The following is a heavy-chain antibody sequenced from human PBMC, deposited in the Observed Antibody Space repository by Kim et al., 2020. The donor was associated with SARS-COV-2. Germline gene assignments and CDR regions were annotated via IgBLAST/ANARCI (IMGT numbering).Heavy chain of an antibody. CDR3: ARVSGDYGSGSYYYNWFDP. J-gene: IGHJ5*02. V-gene: IGHV3-11*06. D-gene: IGHD3-10*01. Sequence: GRFTITRDNAKNSLYLQMNSLRAEDTAVYYCARVSGDYGSGSYYYNWFDPWGQGTLVTVSS.